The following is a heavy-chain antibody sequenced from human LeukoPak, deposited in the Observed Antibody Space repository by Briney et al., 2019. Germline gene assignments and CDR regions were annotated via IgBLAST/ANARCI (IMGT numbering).Heavy chain of an antibody. V-gene: IGHV3-30*02. CDR1: GFMFSGYG. Sequence: PGASLKLSCAASGFMFSGYGMHWVRQAPGKGLEWVAFIRHDGTQYRTDSVKGRFTISRDNSKSTLFLQMYSLGPDDTAVYYCGKGRERDYKCLDSWGQGTLASVCS. CDR2: IRHDGTQ. J-gene: IGHJ4*02. D-gene: IGHD4-11*01. CDR3: GKGRERDYKCLDS.